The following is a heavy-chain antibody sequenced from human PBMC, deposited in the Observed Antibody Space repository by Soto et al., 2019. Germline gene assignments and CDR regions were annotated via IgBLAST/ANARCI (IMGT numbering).Heavy chain of an antibody. D-gene: IGHD5-12*01. CDR2: IIPILDIT. V-gene: IGHV1-69*08. J-gene: IGHJ5*01. CDR3: ARDSPIGSTFSGHDDIDS. Sequence: QVQLVQSGAEVKKPGSSVKVSCKASGSTFSNHIITWVRQAPGQGLEWMGRIIPILDITNYAQKFQGRVTITADKSPTTAYMEVSSLSSEDTAVYYCARDSPIGSTFSGHDDIDSWGQGTLVTVSS. CDR1: GSTFSNHI.